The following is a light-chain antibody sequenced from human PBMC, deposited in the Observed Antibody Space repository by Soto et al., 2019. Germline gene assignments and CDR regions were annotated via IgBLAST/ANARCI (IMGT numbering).Light chain of an antibody. CDR3: QQYNNWPPLT. Sequence: EIVMTQSPATLSVSPGERVTLSCRASQRVSSKLAWYQQKPGQAPRLLIYAASTRATGIPARFSGSGSGTDFTLTISSLQSEDFAVYYCQQYNNWPPLTFGGGTKVEIK. CDR2: AAS. J-gene: IGKJ4*01. CDR1: QRVSSK. V-gene: IGKV3-15*01.